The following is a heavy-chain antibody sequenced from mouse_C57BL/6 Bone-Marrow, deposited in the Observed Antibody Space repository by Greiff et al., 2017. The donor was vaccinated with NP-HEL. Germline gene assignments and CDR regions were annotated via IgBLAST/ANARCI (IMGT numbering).Heavy chain of an antibody. Sequence: EVQLVESGGGLVKPGGSLKLSCAASGFTFSSYAMSWVRQTPEKRLEWVATISDGGSYTSYPDNVKGRFTISRDNAKNNLNLQMSHLKSEDTAMYYCARAVYFDYWGQGTTLTVSS. CDR2: ISDGGSYT. V-gene: IGHV5-4*01. CDR3: ARAVYFDY. J-gene: IGHJ2*01. CDR1: GFTFSSYA.